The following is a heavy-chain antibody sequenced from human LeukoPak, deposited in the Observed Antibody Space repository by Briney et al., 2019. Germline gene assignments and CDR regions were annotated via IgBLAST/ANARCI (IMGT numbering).Heavy chain of an antibody. J-gene: IGHJ4*02. Sequence: GGSLRLSCAASGFTVSSNYMNWVRQAPGKGLEWVSVIYSGGSANYADSVKGRFTISRDDSKNTLYLQMNSLRAEDTAVYYCARELSGYWGQGTLVTVSS. CDR3: ARELSGY. V-gene: IGHV3-66*01. CDR1: GFTVSSNY. CDR2: IYSGGSA. D-gene: IGHD3-16*02.